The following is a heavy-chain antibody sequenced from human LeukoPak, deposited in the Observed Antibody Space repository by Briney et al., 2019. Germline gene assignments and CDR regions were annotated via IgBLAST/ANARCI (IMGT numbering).Heavy chain of an antibody. V-gene: IGHV3-13*01. Sequence: GGSLRLSCAASGFTFSNYDMHWVRQATGKSLEWVSAIGTAGDTYYPGSVKGRFIISRENAKNSLYLQMNSLRAGDTAVYYCARGSYAVTAAFDIWGQGTMVIVSS. D-gene: IGHD2-15*01. CDR1: GFTFSNYD. CDR2: IGTAGDT. CDR3: ARGSYAVTAAFDI. J-gene: IGHJ3*02.